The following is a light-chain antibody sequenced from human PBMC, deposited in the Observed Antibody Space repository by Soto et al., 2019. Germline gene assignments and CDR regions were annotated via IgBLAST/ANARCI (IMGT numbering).Light chain of an antibody. V-gene: IGLV2-14*03. CDR2: DVS. J-gene: IGLJ1*01. Sequence: QSALTQPASESGSPGQSITISCTGTSSDVGGYNYVSWYQHHPGKAPKRMIHDVSNRPSGVSNRFSGSKSGNTASLTISGLQAEDEADYYCSSYIPNNSTYVFGTGTKLTVL. CDR1: SSDVGGYNY. CDR3: SSYIPNNSTYV.